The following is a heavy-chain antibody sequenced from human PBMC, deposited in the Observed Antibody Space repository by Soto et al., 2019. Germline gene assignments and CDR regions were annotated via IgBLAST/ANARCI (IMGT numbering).Heavy chain of an antibody. CDR1: GYSFTSYW. D-gene: IGHD6-13*01. V-gene: IGHV5-51*01. CDR3: ASNTGIAAAGTSYYYYYGMDV. J-gene: IGHJ6*02. CDR2: IYPGDSDT. Sequence: GESLKISCRGSGYSFTSYWIGWVRQMPGKGLEWMGIIYPGDSDTRYSPSFQGQVTISADKSISTAYLQWSSLKASDTAMYYCASNTGIAAAGTSYYYYYGMDVWGQGTTVTVSS.